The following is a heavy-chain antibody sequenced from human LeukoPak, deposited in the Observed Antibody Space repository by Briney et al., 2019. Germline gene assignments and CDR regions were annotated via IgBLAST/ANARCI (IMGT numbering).Heavy chain of an antibody. CDR2: IYSGGST. Sequence: PGGSLRLSCAASGFTVSRNYMNWVRQAPGKGLEWVSVIYSGGSTYYADSVKGRFTISRNNSKNTLYLQMNSLRAEDTAVYYCARDRYGNNCLDSWGQGTLVTVSS. V-gene: IGHV3-66*01. CDR1: GFTVSRNY. J-gene: IGHJ4*02. D-gene: IGHD1-20*01. CDR3: ARDRYGNNCLDS.